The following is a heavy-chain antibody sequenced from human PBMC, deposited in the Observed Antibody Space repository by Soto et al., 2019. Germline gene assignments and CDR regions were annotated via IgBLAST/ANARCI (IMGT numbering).Heavy chain of an antibody. CDR2: IYHSGST. Sequence: SETPSLTCAVSGGSISSGGYSWSWIRQPPGKGLEWIGYIYHSGSTYYNPSLKSRVTISVDRSKNQFSLKLSSVTAADTAVYYCARGSITGTTVWGDFDYWGQGTLVTVSS. CDR1: GGSISSGGYS. CDR3: ARGSITGTTVWGDFDY. D-gene: IGHD1-20*01. V-gene: IGHV4-30-2*01. J-gene: IGHJ4*02.